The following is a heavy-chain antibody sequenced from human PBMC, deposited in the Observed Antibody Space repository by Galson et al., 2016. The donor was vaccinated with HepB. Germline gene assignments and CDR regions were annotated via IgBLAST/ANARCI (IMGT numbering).Heavy chain of an antibody. CDR2: IWYDGSRK. J-gene: IGHJ4*02. D-gene: IGHD3-10*01. CDR3: ARDLSLGSGSD. V-gene: IGHV3-33*08. CDR1: GFTFSSYG. Sequence: SLRLSCAASGFTFSSYGMHWVRQAPGKGLEWVAIIWYDGSRKEYADFVKGRFTISRDDSKNTLYLQMNNLGAEDTAVYYSARDLSLGSGSDWGQGTLVTVSS.